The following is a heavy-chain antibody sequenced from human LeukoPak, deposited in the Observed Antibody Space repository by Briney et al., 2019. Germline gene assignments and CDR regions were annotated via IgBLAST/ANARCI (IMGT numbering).Heavy chain of an antibody. CDR1: GFTFSSYS. J-gene: IGHJ3*02. Sequence: GGSLRLSCAASGFTFSSYSMNWVRQAPGKGLEWVSSISSSSSYIYYADSVKGRFTISRDNAKNSLYLQMNSLRAEDTAVYYCARVLVVVPAAIGGAFDIWGQGTMVTVSS. CDR3: ARVLVVVPAAIGGAFDI. D-gene: IGHD2-2*02. CDR2: ISSSSSYI. V-gene: IGHV3-21*01.